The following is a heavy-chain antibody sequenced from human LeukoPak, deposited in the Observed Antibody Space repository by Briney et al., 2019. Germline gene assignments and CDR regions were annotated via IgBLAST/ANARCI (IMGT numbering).Heavy chain of an antibody. CDR1: GFTFSSYA. CDR3: AKYYCSGGSCYVDY. Sequence: GGSLRLSCAASGFTFSSYAMHWVRQAPGKGLEWVSSISSSSSYIYYADSVKGRFTISRDNAKNSLYLQMNSLRAEDTAVYYCAKYYCSGGSCYVDYWGQGTLVTVSS. CDR2: ISSSSSYI. V-gene: IGHV3-21*01. J-gene: IGHJ4*02. D-gene: IGHD2-15*01.